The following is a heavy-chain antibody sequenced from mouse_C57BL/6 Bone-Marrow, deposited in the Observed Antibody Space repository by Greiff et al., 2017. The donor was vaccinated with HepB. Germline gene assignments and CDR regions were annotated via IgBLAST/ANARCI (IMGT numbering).Heavy chain of an antibody. CDR2: IYPGDGDT. J-gene: IGHJ2*01. Sequence: QVQLKQSGPELVKPGASVKISCKASGYAFSSSWMNWVKQRPGKGLEWIGRIYPGDGDTNYNGKFKGKATLTADKSSSTAYMQLSSLTSEDSAVYFCARENYYGSSYYFDYWGQGTTLTVSS. CDR3: ARENYYGSSYYFDY. V-gene: IGHV1-82*01. CDR1: GYAFSSSW. D-gene: IGHD1-1*01.